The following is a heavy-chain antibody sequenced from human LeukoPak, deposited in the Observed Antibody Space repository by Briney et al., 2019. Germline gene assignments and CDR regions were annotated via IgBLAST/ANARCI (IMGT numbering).Heavy chain of an antibody. CDR1: GYTFTGYY. Sequence: ASVKVSCKASGYTFTGYYMHWVRQAPGQGLEWMGWINPNSGGRNYAQKFQGRVTMTRDTSISTAYMELSRLRSDDTAVYYRARSYSSGWYGDWYFDLWGRGTLVTVSS. CDR3: ARSYSSGWYGDWYFDL. D-gene: IGHD6-19*01. J-gene: IGHJ2*01. V-gene: IGHV1-2*02. CDR2: INPNSGGR.